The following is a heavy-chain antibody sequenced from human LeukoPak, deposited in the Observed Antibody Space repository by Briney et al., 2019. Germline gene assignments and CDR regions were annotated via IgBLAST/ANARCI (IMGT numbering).Heavy chain of an antibody. Sequence: GGSLRLSCAVSGFTFSDYYMSWVRQIPGRGLEWVSYISGDRTVVYYADSVKGRFTISRDDARNSLSLQMNSLRVEDTAVYYCATDWPVWWGQGTLVTVSS. J-gene: IGHJ4*02. V-gene: IGHV3-11*04. D-gene: IGHD3-16*01. CDR1: GFTFSDYY. CDR3: ATDWPVW. CDR2: ISGDRTVV.